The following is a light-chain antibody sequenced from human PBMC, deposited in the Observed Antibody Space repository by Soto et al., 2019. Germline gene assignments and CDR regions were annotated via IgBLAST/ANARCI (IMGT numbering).Light chain of an antibody. CDR3: QQFNSYPII. J-gene: IGKJ5*01. V-gene: IGKV1-13*02. Sequence: AIQLTQSPSSLSASVGDRVTITCRASQDIRGALAWYQKKPGKAPKILIYDVSSLQSGVPSRFSGSSSGTDFTLTISVLQPEDFSTYYCQQFNSYPIIFGQGTRLDIK. CDR2: DVS. CDR1: QDIRGA.